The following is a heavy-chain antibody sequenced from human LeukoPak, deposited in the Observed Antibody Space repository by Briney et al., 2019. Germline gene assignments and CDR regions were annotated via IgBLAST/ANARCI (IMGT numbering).Heavy chain of an antibody. J-gene: IGHJ4*02. CDR3: ARGLSWSGYEDY. CDR2: IYYSGST. V-gene: IGHV4-39*07. D-gene: IGHD5-12*01. Sequence: SETLSLTCNVSGGSISSSTYFWGWIRQPPGKGLEWIGSIYYSGSTYYNSSLKSRVTISVDTSKNQFSLKLSSVTAADTAVYYCARGLSWSGYEDYWGQGTLVTVSS. CDR1: GGSISSSTYF.